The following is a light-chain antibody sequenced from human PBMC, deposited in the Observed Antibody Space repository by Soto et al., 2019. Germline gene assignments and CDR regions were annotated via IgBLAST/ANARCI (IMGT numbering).Light chain of an antibody. J-gene: IGKJ3*01. CDR1: QDILSW. CDR2: ASS. Sequence: DLQMTQSPSSVSASVGDTVTITCRASQDILSWLAWYRQKPGEAPRLLIYASSNLQSGVPSRFSGSRSGTDFTLTISSLQPEDFATYYCQQANTFPITFGPGTRLDIK. CDR3: QQANTFPIT. V-gene: IGKV1-12*01.